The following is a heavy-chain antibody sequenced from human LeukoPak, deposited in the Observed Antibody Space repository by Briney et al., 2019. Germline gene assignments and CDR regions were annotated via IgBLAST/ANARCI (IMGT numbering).Heavy chain of an antibody. CDR3: ASRDYTSSKY. Sequence: PGGSLRLSCAASGFAFSRYWMHWVSQAPGKGLVWVSDINSDGSITRYADSVKGRFTISRDNAKNTLYLQMNSLRAEDTAVYYCASRDYTSSKYWGQGTLVTVSS. CDR1: GFAFSRYW. V-gene: IGHV3-74*01. CDR2: INSDGSIT. J-gene: IGHJ4*02. D-gene: IGHD2-2*02.